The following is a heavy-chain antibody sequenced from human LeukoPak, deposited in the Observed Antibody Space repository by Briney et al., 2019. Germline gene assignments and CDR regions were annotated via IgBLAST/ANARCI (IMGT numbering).Heavy chain of an antibody. D-gene: IGHD3-10*02. J-gene: IGHJ4*02. Sequence: GGSLRLSCAASGFSFSSCAMGWVRQAPGKGPEWLSAISGNGDSTYYAPSVKDRFTISRDNSKDIVYVQMNSLGAEDTAVYYCTKGLWTGSQRLFDSWGQGALVTVSS. V-gene: IGHV3-23*01. CDR2: ISGNGDST. CDR1: GFSFSSCA. CDR3: TKGLWTGSQRLFDS.